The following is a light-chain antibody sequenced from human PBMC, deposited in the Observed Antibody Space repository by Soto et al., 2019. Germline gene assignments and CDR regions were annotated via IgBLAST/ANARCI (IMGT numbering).Light chain of an antibody. V-gene: IGKV1-39*01. CDR3: QQSYRTPTT. CDR1: QSISSY. Sequence: DIQMTQSPSSLSACVGDRVTITCRASQSISSYLNWYQQKPGKAPKLLIYAASSLQSGVPSRFSGSGSGTDFTLTISSLQPEDFATYYCQQSYRTPTTFGQGPNADIK. J-gene: IGKJ1*01. CDR2: AAS.